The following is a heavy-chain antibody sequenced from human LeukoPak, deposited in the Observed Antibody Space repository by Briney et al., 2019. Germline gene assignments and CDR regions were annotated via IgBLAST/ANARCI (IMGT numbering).Heavy chain of an antibody. V-gene: IGHV1-18*01. D-gene: IGHD1-14*01. Sequence: WASVKVSCKAPGYTFSTYGINWVRQAPGQGLEWVGWISVYNGNTNYAQRLQGRVTLTADTSTSTAYMELRSLRSDDTAIYYCASDITRGLDYWGPGTLVTVSS. CDR3: ASDITRGLDY. CDR2: ISVYNGNT. CDR1: GYTFSTYG. J-gene: IGHJ4*02.